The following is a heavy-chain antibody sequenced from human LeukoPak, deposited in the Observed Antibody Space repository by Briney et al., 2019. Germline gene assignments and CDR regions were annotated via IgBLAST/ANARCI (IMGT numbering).Heavy chain of an antibody. CDR3: ARDREAYRNPMKDGAFDM. D-gene: IGHD4-11*01. Sequence: PGGSLRLSCAASGFTFSSYAMYWVRQAPGRGLEWVAVISYDGSSKYSADSVKGRFTISRDNSKNTLYLQMNSLRADDTAVYYCARDREAYRNPMKDGAFDMWGQGTMVTVSS. CDR2: ISYDGSSK. CDR1: GFTFSSYA. J-gene: IGHJ3*02. V-gene: IGHV3-30*04.